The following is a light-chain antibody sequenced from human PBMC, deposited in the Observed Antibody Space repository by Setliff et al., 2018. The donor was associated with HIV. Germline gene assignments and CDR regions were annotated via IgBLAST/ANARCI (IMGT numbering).Light chain of an antibody. J-gene: IGLJ1*01. V-gene: IGLV2-11*01. CDR3: SSYTSSSTLYV. CDR2: DVI. Sequence: QSALTQPRSVSGSPGQSVTISCTGTSSDVGAYDSVSWYQQHPGKAPKLIIYDVIKRPSGVPVRFSGSNSGNTASLTISGLQAEDEADYYCSSYTSSSTLYVFGTGTKVTVL. CDR1: SSDVGAYDS.